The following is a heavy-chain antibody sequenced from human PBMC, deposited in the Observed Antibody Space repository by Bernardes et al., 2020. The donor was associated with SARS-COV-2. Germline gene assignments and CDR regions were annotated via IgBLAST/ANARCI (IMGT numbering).Heavy chain of an antibody. Sequence: ASVKVSCKTSGYTFTAYDISWVRQATGQGLEWMGWMNPTSGTTGYAQKFQGRLTMTRDTSMSTAYMELTSLTSDDTAIYFCAIMMVGPTNYYYYYGMDVWGKGTTVTVSS. J-gene: IGHJ6*04. CDR3: AIMMVGPTNYYYYYGMDV. D-gene: IGHD1-26*01. CDR2: MNPTSGTT. V-gene: IGHV1-8*01. CDR1: GYTFTAYD.